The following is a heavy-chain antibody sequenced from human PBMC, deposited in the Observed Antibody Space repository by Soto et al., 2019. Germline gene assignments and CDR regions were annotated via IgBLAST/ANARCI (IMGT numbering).Heavy chain of an antibody. D-gene: IGHD3-9*01. J-gene: IGHJ6*02. V-gene: IGHV4-61*01. CDR2: IYYSGST. Sequence: LSLTCTVSGGSVSSGSYYWSWIRQPPGKGLEWIGYIYYSGSTNYNPSLKSRVTISVDTSKNQFSLKLSSVTAADTAVYYCARDRDYDILTGPPRLDVWGQGTTVTVSS. CDR3: ARDRDYDILTGPPRLDV. CDR1: GGSVSSGSYY.